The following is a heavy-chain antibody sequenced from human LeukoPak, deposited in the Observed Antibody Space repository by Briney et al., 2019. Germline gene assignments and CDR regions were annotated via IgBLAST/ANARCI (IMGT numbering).Heavy chain of an antibody. J-gene: IGHJ4*02. CDR1: GFTFSSYW. D-gene: IGHD5-12*01. CDR3: ARSARYSGYAERGHYFDY. Sequence: PGGSLRLSCAASGFTFSSYWTSWVRQAPGKGLEWVANIRQDGSEKYYVDSVKGRFTISRDNAKNSLYLQMNSLRAEDTAVYYCARSARYSGYAERGHYFDYWGQGTLVTVSS. CDR2: IRQDGSEK. V-gene: IGHV3-7*01.